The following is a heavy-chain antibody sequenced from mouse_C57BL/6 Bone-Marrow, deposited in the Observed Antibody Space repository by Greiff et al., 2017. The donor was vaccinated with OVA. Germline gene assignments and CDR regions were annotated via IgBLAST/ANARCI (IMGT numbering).Heavy chain of an antibody. CDR3: ARDGGSSGYFDY. CDR2: INYDGSST. J-gene: IGHJ2*01. Sequence: EVMLVESEGGLVQPGSSMKLSCTASGFTFSDYYMAWVRQVPEKGLEWVANINYDGSSTYYLDSLKSRFIISRDNAKNILYLQMSSLKSEDTATYYCARDGGSSGYFDYWGQGTTLTVSS. D-gene: IGHD3-2*02. CDR1: GFTFSDYY. V-gene: IGHV5-16*01.